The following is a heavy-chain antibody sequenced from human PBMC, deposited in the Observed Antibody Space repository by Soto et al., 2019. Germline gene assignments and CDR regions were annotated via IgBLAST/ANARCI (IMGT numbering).Heavy chain of an antibody. J-gene: IGHJ5*02. CDR3: AKQRDIVVVPAAYNWFDP. V-gene: IGHV3-23*01. D-gene: IGHD2-2*01. Sequence: GGSLRLSCAASGFTFSSYAMSWVRQAPGKGLEWVSAISGSGGSTYYADSVKGRFTISRDNSRNTLYLQMNSLRAEDTAVYYCAKQRDIVVVPAAYNWFDPWGQGTLVTVSS. CDR2: ISGSGGST. CDR1: GFTFSSYA.